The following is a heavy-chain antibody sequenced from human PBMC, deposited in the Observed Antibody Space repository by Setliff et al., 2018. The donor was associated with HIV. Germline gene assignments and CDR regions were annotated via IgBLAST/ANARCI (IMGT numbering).Heavy chain of an antibody. CDR1: GGSISSYY. D-gene: IGHD3-10*01. CDR2: IYTSGST. Sequence: SSETLSLTCTLSGGSISSYYWSWIRQPPGKGLEWIGYIYTSGSTNYNPSLKSRVTISVDTSKNQFSLKLSSVTAADAAVYYCARVLVRYYYGSGTEAGYYYMDVWGKGTTVTVSS. V-gene: IGHV4-4*08. CDR3: ARVLVRYYYGSGTEAGYYYMDV. J-gene: IGHJ6*03.